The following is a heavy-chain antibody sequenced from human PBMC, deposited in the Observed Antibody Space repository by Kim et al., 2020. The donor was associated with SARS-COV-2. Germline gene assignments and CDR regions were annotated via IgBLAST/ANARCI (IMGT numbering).Heavy chain of an antibody. V-gene: IGHV3-30*04. J-gene: IGHJ4*02. D-gene: IGHD5-12*01. CDR1: GFTFSSYA. Sequence: GGSLRLSCAASGFTFSSYAMHWVRQAPGKGLEWVAVISYDGSNKYYADSVKGRFTISRDNSKNTLYLQMNSLRAEDTAVYYCAREHSGYDSDYFDYWGQGTLVTVSS. CDR3: AREHSGYDSDYFDY. CDR2: ISYDGSNK.